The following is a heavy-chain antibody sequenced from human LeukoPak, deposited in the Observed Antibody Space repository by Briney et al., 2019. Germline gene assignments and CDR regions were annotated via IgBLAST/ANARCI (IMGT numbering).Heavy chain of an antibody. V-gene: IGHV1-18*01. Sequence: ASVKVSCKASGYTFTSYGISWVRQAPGQGLEWMGWISAYNGNTNYAQKLQGRVTMTTDTSTSTAYVELRSLRSDDTAVYYCASPTWEHPDAFDIWGQGTMVTVSS. J-gene: IGHJ3*02. CDR1: GYTFTSYG. CDR2: ISAYNGNT. D-gene: IGHD1-26*01. CDR3: ASPTWEHPDAFDI.